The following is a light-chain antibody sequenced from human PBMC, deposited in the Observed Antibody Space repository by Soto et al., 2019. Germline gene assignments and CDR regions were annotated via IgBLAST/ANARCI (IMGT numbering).Light chain of an antibody. V-gene: IGKV3-15*01. J-gene: IGKJ1*01. Sequence: EIVMTQSPATLSVSPGERATLSCRASQSVSSNLAWYQQKPGQAPRLLIYGASTRATGIPARFSGSGSGTEFTLTICSLQSEDFAVYYCQQYNNWRWTFGQGAKVEIK. CDR2: GAS. CDR1: QSVSSN. CDR3: QQYNNWRWT.